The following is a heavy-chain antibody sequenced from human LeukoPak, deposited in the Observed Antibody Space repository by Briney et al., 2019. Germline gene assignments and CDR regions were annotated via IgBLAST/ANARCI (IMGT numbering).Heavy chain of an antibody. J-gene: IGHJ6*02. CDR2: ISGSGGST. CDR3: AKALAGPSYYYYGMDV. D-gene: IGHD6-19*01. Sequence: GGSLRLSCAASGFTFSSYAMSWVRQAPGKGLEWVSGISGSGGSTYYADSVKGRFTISRDNSKNTLYLQMNSLRAEDTAVYYCAKALAGPSYYYYGMDVWGQGTTVTVSS. V-gene: IGHV3-23*01. CDR1: GFTFSSYA.